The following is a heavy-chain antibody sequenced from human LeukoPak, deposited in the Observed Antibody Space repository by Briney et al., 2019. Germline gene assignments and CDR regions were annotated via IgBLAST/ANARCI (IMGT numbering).Heavy chain of an antibody. CDR3: AKDGLKDSNPRQFDY. V-gene: IGHV3-9*01. Sequence: PGGSLRLSCAASGFTFDDYAMHWVRQAPGKGLEWVSGISWNSGSIGYADSVKGRFTISRDNSKNTLYLQMNSLRAEDTAVYYCAKDGLKDSNPRQFDYWGQGTLVTVSS. J-gene: IGHJ4*02. CDR2: ISWNSGSI. D-gene: IGHD2-15*01. CDR1: GFTFDDYA.